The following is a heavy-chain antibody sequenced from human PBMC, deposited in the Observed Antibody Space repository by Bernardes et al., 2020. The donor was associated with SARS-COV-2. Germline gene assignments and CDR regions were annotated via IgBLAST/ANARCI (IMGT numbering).Heavy chain of an antibody. CDR3: GGHGSASG. Sequence: VGSLRLSCAASGFTLSSNGITWARQAPGKGLEWVSDIVGHGGTYYSDSVKGRLTISRDTSKNTLYLQMNSLRAEDTAVYYCGGHGSASGWGQGTLVTVSS. D-gene: IGHD6-25*01. CDR1: GFTLSSNG. CDR2: IVGHGGT. J-gene: IGHJ4*02. V-gene: IGHV3-23*01.